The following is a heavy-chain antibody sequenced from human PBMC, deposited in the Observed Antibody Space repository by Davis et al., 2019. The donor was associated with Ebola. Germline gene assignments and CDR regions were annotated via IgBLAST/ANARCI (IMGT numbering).Heavy chain of an antibody. J-gene: IGHJ6*02. CDR3: AKRATVKVAGANYYNAMDV. CDR2: IKQDGSEK. CDR1: GFTFSSYW. Sequence: GESLKISCAASGFTFSSYWMSWVRQAPGKGLEWVANIKQDGSEKYYVDSVKGRFTISRDNAKSSLYLQMNSLRAEDTAVFYCAKRATVKVAGANYYNAMDVWGQGTTVTVSS. D-gene: IGHD6-19*01. V-gene: IGHV3-7*03.